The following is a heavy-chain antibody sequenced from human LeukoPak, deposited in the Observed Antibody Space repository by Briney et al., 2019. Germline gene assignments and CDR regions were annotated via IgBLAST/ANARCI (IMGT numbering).Heavy chain of an antibody. J-gene: IGHJ4*02. V-gene: IGHV4-61*02. CDR1: GGSISSGSYY. D-gene: IGHD3-3*01. CDR3: AASAYDFWSGYYDDY. CDR2: IYTSGST. Sequence: PSETLSLTCTVSGGSISSGSYYWSWIRQPAGKGLEWIGRIYTSGSTNYNPSLKSRVTISVDTSKNQFSLKLGSVTAADTAVYYCAASAYDFWSGYYDDYWGQGTLVTVSS.